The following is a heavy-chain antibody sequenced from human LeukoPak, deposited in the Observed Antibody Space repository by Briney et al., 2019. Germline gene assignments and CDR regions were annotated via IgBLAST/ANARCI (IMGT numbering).Heavy chain of an antibody. V-gene: IGHV1-69*05. Sequence: GASVKVSCKASGGTFSSYAISWVRQAPGQGLEWMGRIIPIFGTANYAQKFQGRVTITTDESTSTAYMELSSLRSEDTAVYYCARGRRLFMIFGGSFDPWGQGTLVTVSS. CDR1: GGTFSSYA. CDR3: ARGRRLFMIFGGSFDP. J-gene: IGHJ5*02. D-gene: IGHD3/OR15-3a*01. CDR2: IIPIFGTA.